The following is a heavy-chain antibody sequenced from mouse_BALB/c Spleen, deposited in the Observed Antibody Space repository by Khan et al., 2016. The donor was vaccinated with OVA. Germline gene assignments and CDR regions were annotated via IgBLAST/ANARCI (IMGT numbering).Heavy chain of an antibody. CDR1: GFDFSRYW. CDR2: INLDSSTI. CDR3: ARWGYDYGAMDY. Sequence: EVQLQESGGGLVQPGGSLKLSCAASGFDFSRYWMSWVRQAPGKGLEWIGEINLDSSTINYTPSLKDKFIISRDNAKNTLYLQMSKVRSEDTALYYCARWGYDYGAMDYWGQGTSVTVSS. D-gene: IGHD2-4*01. V-gene: IGHV4-1*02. J-gene: IGHJ4*01.